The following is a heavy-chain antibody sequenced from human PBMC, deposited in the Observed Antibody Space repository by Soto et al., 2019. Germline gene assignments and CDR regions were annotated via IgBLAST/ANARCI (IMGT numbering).Heavy chain of an antibody. D-gene: IGHD2-15*01. CDR2: IYYSGST. Sequence: QVQLQESGPGLVKPSQTLSLTCTVSGGSISSGGYYWSWIRQHPGKGLEWIGYIYYSGSTYYNPSLKSRVNISVDTSKNQFSLNLSSVTAADTAVYYCARDGTGYCSGGSCFEFLNWFDPWGQGTLVTVSS. V-gene: IGHV4-31*03. CDR3: ARDGTGYCSGGSCFEFLNWFDP. CDR1: GGSISSGGYY. J-gene: IGHJ5*02.